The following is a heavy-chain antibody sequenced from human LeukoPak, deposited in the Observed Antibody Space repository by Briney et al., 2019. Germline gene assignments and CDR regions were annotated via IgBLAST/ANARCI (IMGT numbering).Heavy chain of an antibody. Sequence: PGGTLRLSCAASGFTFSSYGMSWVRQAPGKGLEWVSAISGSGGSTYYADSVKGRFTISRDNSKNTLYLQMNSLRAEDTAVYYCAKALGYCSGGSCYPLDYWGQGTLVTVSS. CDR2: ISGSGGST. D-gene: IGHD2-15*01. CDR3: AKALGYCSGGSCYPLDY. V-gene: IGHV3-23*01. CDR1: GFTFSSYG. J-gene: IGHJ4*02.